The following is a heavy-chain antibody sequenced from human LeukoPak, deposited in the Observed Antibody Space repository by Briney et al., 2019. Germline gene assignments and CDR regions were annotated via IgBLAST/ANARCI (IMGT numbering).Heavy chain of an antibody. J-gene: IGHJ4*02. V-gene: IGHV3-30-3*01. CDR3: ARGLYYYDSSGYIG. CDR1: GFTFSSYA. CDR2: ISYDGSNK. Sequence: GGSLRLSCAASGFTFSSYAMHWVRHAPGKGLEWVAVISYDGSNKYYADSVKGRFTISRDNSKNTLYLQMNSLRAEDTAVYYCARGLYYYDSSGYIGWGQGTLVTVSS. D-gene: IGHD3-22*01.